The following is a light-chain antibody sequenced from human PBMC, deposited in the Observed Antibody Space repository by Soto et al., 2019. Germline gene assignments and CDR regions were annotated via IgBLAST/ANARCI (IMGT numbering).Light chain of an antibody. CDR2: DAS. Sequence: IQMTQSPSSLSASVGDRVTISCRASQGIGNALGWYQQKPGKAPKLLIYDASTLQSGVPSRYSGSGSGTEFTLTISNLQPDDFATYYCQQYESYSPWTFGQGTKVDIK. CDR1: QGIGNA. CDR3: QQYESYSPWT. J-gene: IGKJ1*01. V-gene: IGKV1-17*02.